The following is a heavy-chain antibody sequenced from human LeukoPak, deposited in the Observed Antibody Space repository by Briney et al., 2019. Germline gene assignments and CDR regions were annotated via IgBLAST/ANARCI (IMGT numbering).Heavy chain of an antibody. CDR2: IYSGGNT. CDR3: WVFGGLIAAWFDY. D-gene: IGHD3-16*02. V-gene: IGHV3-53*01. J-gene: IGHJ4*02. CDR1: GFTVSSNY. Sequence: GGSLRLSCAASGFTVSSNYMSWVRQAPGKGLEWVSIIYSGGNTYYVDSVKGRFTISRDNSKNTLYLQMNSLRAEDTAVYYCWVFGGLIAAWFDYWGQGTLVPVSS.